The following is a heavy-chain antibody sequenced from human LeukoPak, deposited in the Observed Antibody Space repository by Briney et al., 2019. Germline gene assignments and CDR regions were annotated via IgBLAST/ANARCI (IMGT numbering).Heavy chain of an antibody. J-gene: IGHJ4*02. CDR2: ISAYNGNT. D-gene: IGHD6-13*01. Sequence: AASVKVSCKASGYSFTDYYIHWVRQAPGQGPEWMGWISAYNGNTKYAQNLQGRVTMTTDTSTSTAYMELRSLRSDDTAVYYCTRDLPYSSSWESIDYWGQGTLVTVSS. CDR3: TRDLPYSSSWESIDY. V-gene: IGHV1-18*04. CDR1: GYSFTDYY.